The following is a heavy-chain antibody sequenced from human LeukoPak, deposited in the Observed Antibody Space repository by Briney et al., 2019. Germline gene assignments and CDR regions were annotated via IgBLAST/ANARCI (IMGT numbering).Heavy chain of an antibody. CDR3: TRGFYCSDHSCYVNGEFDY. J-gene: IGHJ4*02. Sequence: GGSLRLSCAASGFTFSTYDMHWVRQTTGRGLEWVSGIGTSGDTHYPDSVEGRFTISRENAKNSLYLQMNSLRAGDTAVYYCTRGFYCSDHSCYVNGEFDYWGQGTLVTVFS. V-gene: IGHV3-13*01. D-gene: IGHD2-2*01. CDR2: IGTSGDT. CDR1: GFTFSTYD.